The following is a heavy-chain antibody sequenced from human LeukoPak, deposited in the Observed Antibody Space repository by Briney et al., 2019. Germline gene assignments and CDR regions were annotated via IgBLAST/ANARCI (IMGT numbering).Heavy chain of an antibody. CDR3: ARIDSGYYYNVY. J-gene: IGHJ4*02. V-gene: IGHV1-69*06. D-gene: IGHD3-22*01. Sequence: SVKVSCKASVGTFSSYAMSWVRQAPGQGLEWMGGIIPIFGTANYAQKFQGRVTITADKSTSTAYMELSSLRSEDTAVYYCARIDSGYYYNVYWGQGTLVTVSS. CDR2: IIPIFGTA. CDR1: VGTFSSYA.